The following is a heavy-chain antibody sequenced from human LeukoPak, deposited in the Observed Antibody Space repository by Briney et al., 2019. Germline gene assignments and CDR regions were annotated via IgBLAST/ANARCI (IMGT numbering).Heavy chain of an antibody. CDR1: GGTFSSYA. CDR2: IIPIFGTA. J-gene: IGHJ6*02. Sequence: AASVKVSCKASGGTFSSYAISWVRQAPGQGLEWMGGIIPIFGTANYAQKFQGRVTITANESTSTAYMELSSLRSGDTAVYYCARDGVGATSYYYYGMDVWGQGTTVTVSS. V-gene: IGHV1-69*13. D-gene: IGHD1-26*01. CDR3: ARDGVGATSYYYYGMDV.